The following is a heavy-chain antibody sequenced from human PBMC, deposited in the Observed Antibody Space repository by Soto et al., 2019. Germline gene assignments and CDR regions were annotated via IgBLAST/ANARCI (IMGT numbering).Heavy chain of an antibody. CDR2: ITWNIGST. J-gene: IGHJ3*02. CDR1: GFMFDDFG. Sequence: EVQLVESGGGVVRPGGSLRLSCAASGFMFDDFGMSWVRQAPGKGLEWVSGITWNIGSTGYADSVKGRFTISRDNAKNSLYLQMDSLRAEDTAFYYCARDGGVAVAVDAFAIWGQGTMVTVSS. V-gene: IGHV3-20*04. D-gene: IGHD6-19*01. CDR3: ARDGGVAVAVDAFAI.